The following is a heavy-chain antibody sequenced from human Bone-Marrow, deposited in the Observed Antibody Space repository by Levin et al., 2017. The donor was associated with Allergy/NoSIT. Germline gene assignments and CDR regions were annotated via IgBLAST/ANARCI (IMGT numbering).Heavy chain of an antibody. J-gene: IGHJ5*02. CDR2: IYSGGST. CDR3: AREYTIKLRYFDWPTRGWFDP. V-gene: IGHV3-66*01. CDR1: GFTVSSNY. Sequence: GGSLRLSCAASGFTVSSNYMSWVRQAPGKGLEWVSVIYSGGSTYYADSVKGRFTISRDNSKNTLYLQMNSLRAEDTAVYYCAREYTIKLRYFDWPTRGWFDPWGQGTLVTVSS. D-gene: IGHD3-9*01.